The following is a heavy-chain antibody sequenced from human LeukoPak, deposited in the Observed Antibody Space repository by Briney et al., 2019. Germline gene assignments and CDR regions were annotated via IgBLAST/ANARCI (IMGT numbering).Heavy chain of an antibody. D-gene: IGHD2-8*02. V-gene: IGHV5-10-1*01. CDR3: ARHSGGERFWWERDY. CDR1: GYSFTSYW. J-gene: IGHJ4*02. Sequence: GESLKISCKGSGYSFTSYWISWVRQMPGKGLEWMGRIDPSDSYSNYSPSFQGHVTISADKSIRTAYLQWSSLKASATAMHYCARHSGGERFWWERDYWGQGALVTVSS. CDR2: IDPSDSYS.